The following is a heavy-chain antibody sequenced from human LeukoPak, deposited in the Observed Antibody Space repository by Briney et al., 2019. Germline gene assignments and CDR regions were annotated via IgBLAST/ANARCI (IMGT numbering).Heavy chain of an antibody. D-gene: IGHD3-3*01. CDR3: ARYLNYDFWSGKTPDAFDI. CDR2: INHSGST. CDR1: GGSFSGYY. V-gene: IGHV4-34*01. J-gene: IGHJ3*02. Sequence: KPSETLSLTCAVYGGSFSGYYWGWIRQPPGKGLEWIGEINHSGSTNYNPSLKSRVTISVDTSKNQFSLKLSSVTAADTAVYYCARYLNYDFWSGKTPDAFDIWGQGTMVTVSS.